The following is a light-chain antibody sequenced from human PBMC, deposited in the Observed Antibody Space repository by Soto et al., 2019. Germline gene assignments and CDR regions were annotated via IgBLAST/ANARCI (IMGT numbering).Light chain of an antibody. CDR3: QQYSTTPYT. J-gene: IGKJ2*01. CDR2: WAS. Sequence: DIVMTQSPDSLPVSLGERATVNCKSSQSVLYSSDNKNYLAWYQQRPGQPPKLLFYWASTRESGVPDRFTGSGSGTDFPLTISSLQAEDVAIYYCQQYSTTPYTFGKGTKLEIK. V-gene: IGKV4-1*01. CDR1: QSVLYSSDNKNY.